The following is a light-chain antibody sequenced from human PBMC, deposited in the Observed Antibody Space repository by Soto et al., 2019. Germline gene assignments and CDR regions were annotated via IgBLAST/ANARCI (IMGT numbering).Light chain of an antibody. Sequence: VITQYTATLSVSPGERATLSCRASQSVSSNLAWYQQKPGQAPRLLIYGASSRATGIPDRFSGSGSGTDFTLTISRLEPEDFAVYYCQQYGSSPWTFGQGTKVDIK. V-gene: IGKV3-20*01. J-gene: IGKJ1*01. CDR2: GAS. CDR1: QSVSSN. CDR3: QQYGSSPWT.